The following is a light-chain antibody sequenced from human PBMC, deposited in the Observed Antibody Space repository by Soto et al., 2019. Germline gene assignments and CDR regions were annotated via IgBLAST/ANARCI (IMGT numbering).Light chain of an antibody. CDR3: NSYTSSSTVV. CDR1: SSDVGGYNY. Sequence: QSVLTQPASVSGSPGQSITISCTGTSSDVGGYNYVSWYQRHPGKAPKLMIYDVTNRPSGVSNRFSGSKSGNTASLTISGLQAEDEADYYCNSYTSSSTVVFGGGTKVTVL. CDR2: DVT. J-gene: IGLJ2*01. V-gene: IGLV2-14*01.